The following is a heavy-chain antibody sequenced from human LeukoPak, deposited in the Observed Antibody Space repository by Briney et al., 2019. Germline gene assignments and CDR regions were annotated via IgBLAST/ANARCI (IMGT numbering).Heavy chain of an antibody. D-gene: IGHD6-25*01. CDR1: GFRFDDYG. Sequence: GGSLRLSCAAYGFRFDDYGMTWVRQAPGKGLEWVSDINWTGASTGYADSVKGRFTISRDNAKNSLYLQMNSLRADDTALYYCARGSSGTPGQWGQGTLVTVSS. J-gene: IGHJ4*02. CDR2: INWTGAST. V-gene: IGHV3-20*04. CDR3: ARGSSGTPGQ.